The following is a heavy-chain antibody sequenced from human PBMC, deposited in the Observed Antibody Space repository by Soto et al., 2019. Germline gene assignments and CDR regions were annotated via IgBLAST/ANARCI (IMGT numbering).Heavy chain of an antibody. D-gene: IGHD3-16*02. CDR1: GFTFTSSA. J-gene: IGHJ4*02. V-gene: IGHV1-58*01. CDR3: AAALSEATPYDYVWGSYRRRDY. CDR2: IVVGSGNT. Sequence: SVKVSCKASGFTFTSSAVQWVRQARGQRLEWIGWIVVGSGNTNYAQKFQERVTITRDMSTSTAYMELSSLRSEDTAVYYCAAALSEATPYDYVWGSYRRRDYWGQGTPVTGSS.